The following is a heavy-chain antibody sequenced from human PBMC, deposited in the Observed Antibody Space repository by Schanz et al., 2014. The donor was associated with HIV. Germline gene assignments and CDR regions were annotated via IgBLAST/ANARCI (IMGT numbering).Heavy chain of an antibody. V-gene: IGHV3-21*04. CDR1: GFPFSNFA. Sequence: DVQLVESGGSLVQPGGSLRLSCVASGFPFSNFAMSWVRQDPGRGLEWVSSISYTGTYMYYADSVKGRFTISRDNAKNSLYLQMNSLRAEDTAVYYCAKGLTIWLQPPFDYWGQGTTVTVSS. D-gene: IGHD5-12*01. CDR3: AKGLTIWLQPPFDY. CDR2: ISYTGTYM. J-gene: IGHJ4*03.